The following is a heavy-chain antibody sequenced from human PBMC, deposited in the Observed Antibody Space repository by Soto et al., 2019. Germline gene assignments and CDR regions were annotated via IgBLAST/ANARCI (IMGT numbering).Heavy chain of an antibody. CDR1: GFSFTTAGVA. CDR3: AHSAGGYAIIYFDF. J-gene: IGHJ4*02. CDR2: IYYNDDR. V-gene: IGHV2-5*01. D-gene: IGHD5-12*01. Sequence: QITLQESGPTLVKPTQTLTLTCTFSGFSFTTAGVAVGWIRQAPGGALEWLTLIYYNDDRRFSPSLKTRLTSTGATSKNQVVLSLTTVDPWDTATYLGAHSAGGYAIIYFDFWGQGIPVTVSS.